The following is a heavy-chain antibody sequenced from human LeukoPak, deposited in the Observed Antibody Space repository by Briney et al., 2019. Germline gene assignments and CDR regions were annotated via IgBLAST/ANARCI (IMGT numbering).Heavy chain of an antibody. J-gene: IGHJ5*02. Sequence: GGSLRLSCAASGFTFSSYAMSWVRQAPGKGLEWVSAISGSGGSTYYADSVKGRFTISRDNSKNTLYLQMNSLRAENTAVYYCANVEITMVRGVMGNWFDPWGQGTLVTVSS. CDR1: GFTFSSYA. D-gene: IGHD3-10*01. CDR2: ISGSGGST. V-gene: IGHV3-23*01. CDR3: ANVEITMVRGVMGNWFDP.